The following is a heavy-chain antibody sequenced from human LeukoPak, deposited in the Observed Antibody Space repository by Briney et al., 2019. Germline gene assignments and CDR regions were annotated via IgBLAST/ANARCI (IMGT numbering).Heavy chain of an antibody. CDR1: GGSLNGYD. CDR2: INHSGKT. J-gene: IGHJ6*02. CDR3: ARARPRLRGWGFRPHGMDV. V-gene: IGHV4-34*01. D-gene: IGHD6-19*01. Sequence: SETLSLTCAVDGGSLNGYDWTWIRQPPGKGLEWIGEINHSGKTNYNPSLKSRVTISIDTSKNQFSLKLRSVTAADATVYYCARARPRLRGWGFRPHGMDVWGQGTTVTVSS.